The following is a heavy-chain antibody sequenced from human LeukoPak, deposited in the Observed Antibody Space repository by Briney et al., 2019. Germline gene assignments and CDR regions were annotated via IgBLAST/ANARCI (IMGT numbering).Heavy chain of an antibody. Sequence: GGSLRLSCAASGFTFSRYWMNWARQAPGKGLEWVANIKQDGSEKNYVDSVTGRFTISRDNAKNSLYLQMNSLRAEDTAVYYCARVYGDYLRDYWGQGTLVTVSS. J-gene: IGHJ4*02. D-gene: IGHD4-17*01. V-gene: IGHV3-7*01. CDR3: ARVYGDYLRDY. CDR1: GFTFSRYW. CDR2: IKQDGSEK.